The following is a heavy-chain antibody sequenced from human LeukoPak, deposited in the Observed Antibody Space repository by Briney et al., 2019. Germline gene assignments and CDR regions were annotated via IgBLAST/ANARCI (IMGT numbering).Heavy chain of an antibody. CDR3: VKGRDMVATSFGY. J-gene: IGHJ4*02. CDR1: GYTFTSYD. D-gene: IGHD5-12*01. V-gene: IGHV1-8*01. Sequence: GASVKVSCKASGYTFTSYDINWVRQATGQGLEWMGWMNPNSGNTGYAQKFQGRVTMTRNTSISTAYMELSSLRSEDTAVYYCVKGRDMVATSFGYWGQGTLVTVSS. CDR2: MNPNSGNT.